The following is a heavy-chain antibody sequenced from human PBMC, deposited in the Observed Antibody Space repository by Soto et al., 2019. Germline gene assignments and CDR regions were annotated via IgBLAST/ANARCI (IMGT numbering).Heavy chain of an antibody. Sequence: QVQLVQSGAEVKKPGASVKVSCKASGYTFTGYYMHWVRQAPGQGLEWMGWINPNSGGTNYAQTFQGWVTMTRDTSISTAYMELSRLRSDDTAVYYCARVAVTTSYYYGMDVWGQGTTVTVSS. J-gene: IGHJ6*02. CDR2: INPNSGGT. CDR3: ARVAVTTSYYYGMDV. V-gene: IGHV1-2*04. D-gene: IGHD4-4*01. CDR1: GYTFTGYY.